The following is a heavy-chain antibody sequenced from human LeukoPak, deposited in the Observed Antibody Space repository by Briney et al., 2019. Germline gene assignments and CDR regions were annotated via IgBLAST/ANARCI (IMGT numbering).Heavy chain of an antibody. J-gene: IGHJ4*01. V-gene: IGHV3-11*06. CDR3: ARDHRYAFDN. CDR2: IGISSGNT. CDR1: GFNFIDYS. Sequence: GGSLRLSCAASGFNFIDYSMNWIRQAPGKGLEWISYIGISSGNTKYADSVKGRFTISRDKARNSLYLQMNSLRVEDTAMYYCARDHRYAFDNWGHGTLVTVSS. D-gene: IGHD5-12*01.